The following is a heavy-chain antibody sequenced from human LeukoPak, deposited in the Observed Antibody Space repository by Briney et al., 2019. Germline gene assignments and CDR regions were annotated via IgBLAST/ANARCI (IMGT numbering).Heavy chain of an antibody. CDR1: GYTFTSYG. CDR2: ISAYNGST. V-gene: IGHV1-18*01. J-gene: IGHJ1*01. D-gene: IGHD1-26*01. Sequence: ASVKVSCKASGYTFTSYGISWVRQAPGQGLEWMGWISAYNGSTNYAQKLQGRVTMTTDTSTSTAYMELRSLRSDDTAVYYCARDPIGELLTPEYFQHWGQGTLVTVSS. CDR3: ARDPIGELLTPEYFQH.